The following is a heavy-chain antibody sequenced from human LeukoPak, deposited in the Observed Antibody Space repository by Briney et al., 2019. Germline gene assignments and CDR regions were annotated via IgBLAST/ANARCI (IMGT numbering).Heavy chain of an antibody. V-gene: IGHV3-9*01. CDR3: AKDMSAVAGYFDY. J-gene: IGHJ4*02. CDR2: ISWNSGSI. CDR1: GFTFDDYA. D-gene: IGHD6-19*01. Sequence: GGSLRLSCAASGFTFDDYAMHWVRQAPGKGLEWVSGISWNSGSIGYADSVKGRFTISRDNAENSLYLQMNSLRVEDTALYYCAKDMSAVAGYFDYWGQGTLVTVSS.